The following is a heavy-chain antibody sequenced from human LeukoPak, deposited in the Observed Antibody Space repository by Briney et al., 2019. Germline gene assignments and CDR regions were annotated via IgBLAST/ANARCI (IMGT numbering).Heavy chain of an antibody. D-gene: IGHD2-2*01. V-gene: IGHV3-30-3*01. Sequence: GGSLRLSCAASGFTFSSSAMHWVRQAPGKGLEWVAVISYDGSNEYYADSVKGQFTISRDNAKNTLYLQMNSLRAEDTAVYYCARGPEEYQLLSWFDPWGQGTLVTVSS. CDR3: ARGPEEYQLLSWFDP. CDR2: ISYDGSNE. J-gene: IGHJ5*02. CDR1: GFTFSSSA.